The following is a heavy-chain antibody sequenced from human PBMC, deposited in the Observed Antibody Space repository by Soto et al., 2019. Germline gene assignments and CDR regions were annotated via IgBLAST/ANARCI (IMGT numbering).Heavy chain of an antibody. CDR1: GFTFESYA. J-gene: IGHJ4*02. Sequence: EVQLVESGGGSVQPGRSLRLSCVASGFTFESYAMHWVRQVPGKGLERVSGISWNSGSTGYEDSVKGRFTISRDNAQKSLYLEMNSLRVEDTAFYYCVKDIHEQWLVSHFEYWGQGALVTVSS. CDR2: ISWNSGST. CDR3: VKDIHEQWLVSHFEY. D-gene: IGHD6-19*01. V-gene: IGHV3-9*01.